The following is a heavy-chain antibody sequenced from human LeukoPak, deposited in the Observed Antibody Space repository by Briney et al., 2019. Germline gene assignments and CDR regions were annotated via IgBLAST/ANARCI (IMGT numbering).Heavy chain of an antibody. V-gene: IGHV4-38-2*02. Sequence: KSSETLSLTCTVSGYSISSGYYWGWIRQPPGKGLEWIGSIYHSGSTYYNPSLKSRVTISVDTSKNQFSLKLSSVTAADTAVYYCARHGNADWFDPWGQGTLVTVSS. CDR2: IYHSGST. J-gene: IGHJ5*02. CDR1: GYSISSGYY. CDR3: ARHGNADWFDP. D-gene: IGHD4-23*01.